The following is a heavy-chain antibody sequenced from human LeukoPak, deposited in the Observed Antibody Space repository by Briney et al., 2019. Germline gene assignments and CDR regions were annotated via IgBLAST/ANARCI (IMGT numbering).Heavy chain of an antibody. CDR3: AKGLVIDAFDI. Sequence: PGRSLRLSCAASGFTFDDYAMHWVRQAPGKGLEWVSGISWNSGSIGYADSVKGRFTISRDNAKNSLCLQMNSLRAEDTALYYCAKGLVIDAFDIWGQGTMVTVSS. J-gene: IGHJ3*02. D-gene: IGHD3-3*01. CDR2: ISWNSGSI. CDR1: GFTFDDYA. V-gene: IGHV3-9*01.